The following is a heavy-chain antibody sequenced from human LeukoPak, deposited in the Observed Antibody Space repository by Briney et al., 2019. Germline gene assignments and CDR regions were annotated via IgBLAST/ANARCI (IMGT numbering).Heavy chain of an antibody. V-gene: IGHV3-21*01. CDR3: ARINDIDNSYHLDF. Sequence: GGSLRLSCAASGFTFSDYSFNWVRQAPGKGLEWVSSISSSSSYKYYADSLKGRFTISRDNAKNSLYLQVNSLRDEDTAVYYCARINDIDNSYHLDFWGHGTLVTVSS. CDR1: GFTFSDYS. CDR2: ISSSSSYK. D-gene: IGHD2-15*01. J-gene: IGHJ4*01.